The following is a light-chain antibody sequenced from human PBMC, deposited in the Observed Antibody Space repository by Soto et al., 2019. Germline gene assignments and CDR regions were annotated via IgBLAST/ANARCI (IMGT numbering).Light chain of an antibody. CDR2: GVT. CDR3: FSHRSGDSHV. CDR1: SGDIGAYNY. J-gene: IGLJ1*01. Sequence: QSALTQPASVSGSPGQSITISCTGTSGDIGAYNYVSWYQQYPGKAPKLMIYGVTNRPSGVSNRFSGSKTGNTASLTISGLQAEDEADYYCFSHRSGDSHVFXTATKVTVL. V-gene: IGLV2-14*01.